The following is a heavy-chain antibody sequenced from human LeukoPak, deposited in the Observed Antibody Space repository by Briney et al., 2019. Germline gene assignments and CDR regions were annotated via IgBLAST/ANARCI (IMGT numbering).Heavy chain of an antibody. CDR2: IYYSGST. CDR3: ARGRVDVDY. Sequence: PSETLSLTCTVSGGSIFSYYWSWIRQPPGKGLEWIGNIYYSGSTNYNPSLKSRVTISVDTSRNQFSLKLSSVTAADTAVYYCARGRVDVDYWGQGTLVTVSS. D-gene: IGHD3/OR15-3a*01. J-gene: IGHJ4*02. V-gene: IGHV4-59*01. CDR1: GGSIFSYY.